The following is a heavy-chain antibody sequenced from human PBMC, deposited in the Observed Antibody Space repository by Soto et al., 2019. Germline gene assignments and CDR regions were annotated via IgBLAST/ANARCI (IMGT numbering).Heavy chain of an antibody. J-gene: IGHJ6*02. D-gene: IGHD6-13*01. CDR3: ARDQVAAAGTGQNYYYYYGMDV. V-gene: IGHV1-46*01. CDR1: GYTFTSYY. Sequence: VASVKVSCKASGYTFTSYYMHWVRQAPGQGLEWMGIINPSGGSTSYAQKFQGRVTMTRDTSTSTVYMELSSLRSEDTAVYYCARDQVAAAGTGQNYYYYYGMDVWGQGTTVTVSS. CDR2: INPSGGST.